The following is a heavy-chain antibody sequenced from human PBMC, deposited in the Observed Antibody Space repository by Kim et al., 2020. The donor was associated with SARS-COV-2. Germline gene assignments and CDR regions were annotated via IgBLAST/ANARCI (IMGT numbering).Heavy chain of an antibody. J-gene: IGHJ4*02. Sequence: GGSLRLSCAASGFTFSSYSMNWVRQAPGKGLEWVSSISSSSSYIYYADSVNGRFTISRDNAKNSLYLQMNSLRAEDTAVYYCATHLWFGPNWGQGTLVTVSS. CDR1: GFTFSSYS. CDR2: ISSSSSYI. V-gene: IGHV3-21*01. D-gene: IGHD3-10*01. CDR3: ATHLWFGPN.